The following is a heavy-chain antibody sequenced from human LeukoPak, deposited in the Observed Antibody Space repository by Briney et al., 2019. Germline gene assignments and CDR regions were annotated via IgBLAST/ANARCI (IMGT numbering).Heavy chain of an antibody. J-gene: IGHJ1*01. CDR3: AGSNREDNYQY. Sequence: SETLSLTCTVSGGSISSYYWSWIRQPPGKGLEWIGYIYYSGSTNYNPSLKSRVTISVDTSKNQFSLKLSSVTAADTAVYYCAGSNREDNYQYWGQGTLVTVSS. CDR1: GGSISSYY. CDR2: IYYSGST. D-gene: IGHD4-23*01. V-gene: IGHV4-59*12.